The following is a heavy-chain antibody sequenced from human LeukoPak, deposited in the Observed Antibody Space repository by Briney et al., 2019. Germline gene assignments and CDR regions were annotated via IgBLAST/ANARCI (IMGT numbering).Heavy chain of an antibody. D-gene: IGHD5-18*01. CDR1: GFTLSNFA. J-gene: IGHJ4*02. CDR3: AKGAQLWLRGRIY. V-gene: IGHV3-64*02. Sequence: GGSLRLSCTASGFTLSNFAMHWVRQSPDKGLQYVSAISTNGSRTFYADSVKGRFIISRDNSKNTLYLQMGSLRAEDTAVYYCAKGAQLWLRGRIYWGQGTLVTVSS. CDR2: ISTNGSRT.